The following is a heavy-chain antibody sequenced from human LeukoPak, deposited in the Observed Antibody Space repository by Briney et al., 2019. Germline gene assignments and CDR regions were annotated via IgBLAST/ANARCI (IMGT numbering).Heavy chain of an antibody. Sequence: GGSLRLSCAASGFTFSSYGMHWVRQAPGKGLEWVAFIRYDGNNKYYADSVKGRFTISRDNSKNTLYLQMNSLRAEDTAVYYCAKDDGRDSSGTTPDYWGQGTLVTVSS. CDR3: AKDDGRDSSGTTPDY. J-gene: IGHJ4*02. D-gene: IGHD3-22*01. CDR1: GFTFSSYG. V-gene: IGHV3-30*02. CDR2: IRYDGNNK.